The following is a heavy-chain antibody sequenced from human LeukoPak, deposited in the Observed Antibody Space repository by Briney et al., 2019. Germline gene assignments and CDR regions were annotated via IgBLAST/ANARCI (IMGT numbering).Heavy chain of an antibody. CDR3: AKEGWAPVNDPFDI. Sequence: GGSLRLSCAASGFTFSSYAMSWVRQAPGKGLEWISSISVNGGNTYYADSVKGRFTISRDNSKNTLYLQLNSLRAEDTAVYFCAKEGWAPVNDPFDIWGQGTVVIVSS. V-gene: IGHV3-23*01. CDR2: ISVNGGNT. J-gene: IGHJ3*02. D-gene: IGHD2-15*01. CDR1: GFTFSSYA.